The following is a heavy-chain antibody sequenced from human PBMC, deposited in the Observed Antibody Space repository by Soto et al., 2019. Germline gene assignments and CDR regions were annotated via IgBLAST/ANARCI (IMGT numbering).Heavy chain of an antibody. D-gene: IGHD3-22*01. Sequence: PSETLSLTCAVSGGSISSGGYSWSWIRQPPGKGLEWIGYIYHSGSTYYNPSLKSRVTISVDTSKNQFSLKLSSLTSDDTAVYYCARAPLGIIVAPDFWGQGTLVTVSS. CDR1: GGSISSGGYS. CDR2: IYHSGST. V-gene: IGHV4-30-2*02. J-gene: IGHJ4*02. CDR3: ARAPLGIIVAPDF.